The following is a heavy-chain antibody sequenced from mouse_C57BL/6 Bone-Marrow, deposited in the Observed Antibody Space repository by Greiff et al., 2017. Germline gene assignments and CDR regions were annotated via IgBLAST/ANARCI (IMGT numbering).Heavy chain of an antibody. CDR3: ARRGGGMDY. V-gene: IGHV8-12*01. J-gene: IGHJ4*01. D-gene: IGHD1-1*02. Sequence: ESGPGILQSSQTLSLTCSFSGFSLSTSGMGVSWIRQPSGKGLEWLAHIYWDDDKRYNPSLKSRLTISKDTSRNQVFLKITSVDTADTATYDCARRGGGMDYWGQGTSVTVSS. CDR1: GFSLSTSGMG. CDR2: IYWDDDK.